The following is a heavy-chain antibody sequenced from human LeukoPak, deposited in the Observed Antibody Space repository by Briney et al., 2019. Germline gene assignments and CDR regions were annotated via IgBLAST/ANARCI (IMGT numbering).Heavy chain of an antibody. Sequence: GASVKVSCQTSGYTFNTYGLAWVRQAPGQGLEWMGWTNPSTGSAEYAQKFQSRVTLTTDTSTSTAYLGLSSLRSDDTAVYYCARDVNMLKVGIQSPDVFDIWGQGTMITVSA. J-gene: IGHJ3*02. CDR2: TNPSTGSA. V-gene: IGHV1-18*01. D-gene: IGHD3-16*01. CDR3: ARDVNMLKVGIQSPDVFDI. CDR1: GYTFNTYG.